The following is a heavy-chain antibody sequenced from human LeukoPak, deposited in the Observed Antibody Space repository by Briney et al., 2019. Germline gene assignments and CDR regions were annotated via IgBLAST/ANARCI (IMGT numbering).Heavy chain of an antibody. J-gene: IGHJ2*01. D-gene: IGHD3-16*01. V-gene: IGHV3-11*01. Sequence: PGGSLRLSCAASGFTFSDYYMSWIRQAPGKGLEWVSYTSSSGSAIYYADYVKGRFTISRDNAKNSLYLQMNSLRAEDTAVYYCTRSYYSNWYFDLWGRGTLVTVPS. CDR1: GFTFSDYY. CDR3: TRSYYSNWYFDL. CDR2: TSSSGSAI.